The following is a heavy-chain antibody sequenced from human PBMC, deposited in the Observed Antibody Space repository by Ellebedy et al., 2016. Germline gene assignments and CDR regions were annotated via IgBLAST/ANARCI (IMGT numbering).Heavy chain of an antibody. D-gene: IGHD5-12*01. J-gene: IGHJ4*02. CDR1: GFTFSSYG. Sequence: GESLKISCAASGFTFSSYGMHWVRQAPGKGLEWVAVISYDGSNKYYADSVKGRFTISRDNSKNTLYLQMNSLRAEDTAVYYCASWISSVDYWGQGTLVTVSS. V-gene: IGHV3-30*03. CDR2: ISYDGSNK. CDR3: ASWISSVDY.